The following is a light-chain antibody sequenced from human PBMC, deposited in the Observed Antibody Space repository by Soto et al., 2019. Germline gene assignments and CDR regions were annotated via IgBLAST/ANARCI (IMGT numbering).Light chain of an antibody. V-gene: IGKV1-9*01. J-gene: IGKJ3*01. CDR1: QVISYY. CDR3: QQLVSYPRT. Sequence: IQLTQSPSSLSAVVGDRVTITCRASQVISYYLAWYQQKPGKAPKHLIYAPSSLQDGAPSRFTGSGSGTDFTLTLSSLQPEDFAVYYCQQLVSYPRTFGPGTTVDIK. CDR2: APS.